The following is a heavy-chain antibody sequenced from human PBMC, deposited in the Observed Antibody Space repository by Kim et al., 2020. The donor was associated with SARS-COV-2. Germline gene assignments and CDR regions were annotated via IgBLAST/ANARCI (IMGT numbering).Heavy chain of an antibody. CDR2: ISSSSSTI. CDR1: GFTFSSYS. CDR3: ASGAAAGLNRTPGAFDI. V-gene: IGHV3-48*02. J-gene: IGHJ3*02. Sequence: GGSLRLSCAASGFTFSSYSMNWVRQAPGKGLEWVSYISSSSSTIYYADSVKGRFTISRDNAKNSLYLQMNSLRDEDTAVYYCASGAAAGLNRTPGAFDIWGQGTMVTVSS. D-gene: IGHD6-13*01.